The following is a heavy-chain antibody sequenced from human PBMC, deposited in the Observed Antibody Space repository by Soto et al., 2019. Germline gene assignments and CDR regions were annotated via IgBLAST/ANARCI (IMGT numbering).Heavy chain of an antibody. CDR2: VSGSGDST. V-gene: IGHV3-23*01. CDR1: LFTFSSFA. Sequence: ALRLSWAASLFTFSSFAMSWVLQLPGRGLEWVSAVSGSGDSTYYADSVKGRFTVSRDNSKNTLYLQMNSLRAEDTAVYYCAMVRGIIDPFEYWGQGALVTVSS. CDR3: AMVRGIIDPFEY. D-gene: IGHD3-10*01. J-gene: IGHJ4*02.